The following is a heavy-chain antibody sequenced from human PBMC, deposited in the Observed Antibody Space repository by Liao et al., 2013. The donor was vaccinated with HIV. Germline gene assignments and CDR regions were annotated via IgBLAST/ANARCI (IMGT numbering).Heavy chain of an antibody. CDR1: GDSISSSSPY. J-gene: IGHJ4*02. Sequence: QLQLQESGPGLVKPSETLSLTCTVSGDSISSSSPYWGWIRQPPGKGLEWIGSLYFSGSTYYNPSLKSRVSISVDTSKNQFSLKLSSVTAADTAVYYCARGRDSSGWPYFDYWGQGTLVTVSS. V-gene: IGHV4-39*07. CDR3: ARGRDSSGWPYFDY. CDR2: LYFSGST. D-gene: IGHD6-19*01.